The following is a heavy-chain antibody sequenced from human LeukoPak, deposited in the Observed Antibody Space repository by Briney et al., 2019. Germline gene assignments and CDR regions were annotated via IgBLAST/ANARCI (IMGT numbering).Heavy chain of an antibody. D-gene: IGHD6-19*01. CDR1: GFTFRTYW. V-gene: IGHV3-7*01. Sequence: GGSLRLSCTASGFTFRTYWMNWVRQAPGKGLDWVANIKEDGSEKYYVDSVKGRFTISRDNAKNSLYLQMNSLRPEDTAVYSCARSRGVAGTSEFDPWGQGTLVTVSS. J-gene: IGHJ5*02. CDR2: IKEDGSEK. CDR3: ARSRGVAGTSEFDP.